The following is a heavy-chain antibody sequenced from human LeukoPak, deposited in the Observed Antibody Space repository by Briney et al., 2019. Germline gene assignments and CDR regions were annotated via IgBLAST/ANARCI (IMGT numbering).Heavy chain of an antibody. CDR2: ISWDGGSA. V-gene: IGHV3-43*01. D-gene: IGHD6-13*01. CDR1: GFTFDDYT. Sequence: PGGSLRLSCAGSGFTFDDYTMHWVRRAPGKGLEWVSLISWDGGSAYYADSVKGRFTISRDNDKNSLYLQMNSLRAEDTAVYYCARGIAAAANYFDYWGQGTLVTVSS. J-gene: IGHJ4*02. CDR3: ARGIAAAANYFDY.